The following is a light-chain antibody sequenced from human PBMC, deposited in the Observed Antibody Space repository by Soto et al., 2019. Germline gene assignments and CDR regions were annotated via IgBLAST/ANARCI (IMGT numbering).Light chain of an antibody. CDR2: KAS. J-gene: IGKJ1*01. CDR3: QHYNSYSWT. Sequence: DIQMTQSPSTLSASVGDRVTITCRASQSISSWLAWYQQKPWKAPKLLIYKASSLEIGVPSMFSGSGSGTDFTITISIRQHDYFAHYYWQHYNSYSWTFGQVTKVEIK. CDR1: QSISSW. V-gene: IGKV1-5*03.